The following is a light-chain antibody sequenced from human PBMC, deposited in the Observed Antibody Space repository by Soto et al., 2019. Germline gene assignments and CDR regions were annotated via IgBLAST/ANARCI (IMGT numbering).Light chain of an antibody. V-gene: IGKV3-20*01. CDR2: GAS. Sequence: EIVLTQSPGTLSLSPGERATLSCRASQSISSYLAWYQQKPGQAPRLLIYGASSRATGIPDRFSGSGSGTDFTLTINRLEPEDFAVYYCQQYGSSPPWTFGQGTKVDIK. CDR1: QSISSY. CDR3: QQYGSSPPWT. J-gene: IGKJ1*01.